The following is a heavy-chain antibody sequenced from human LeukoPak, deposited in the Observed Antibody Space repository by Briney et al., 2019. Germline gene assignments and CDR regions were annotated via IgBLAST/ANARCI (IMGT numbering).Heavy chain of an antibody. CDR3: ARDRTPDYDFWSGYDY. J-gene: IGHJ4*02. V-gene: IGHV3-30*19. CDR2: ISYDGSNK. CDR1: GFTFSSYG. D-gene: IGHD3-3*01. Sequence: GGSLRLSCAASGFTFSSYGMHWVRQAPGKGLEWVAVISYDGSNKYYADSVKGRFTISRDNSKNTLYLQMNSLRAEDTAVYYCARDRTPDYDFWSGYDYWGQGTLVTVSS.